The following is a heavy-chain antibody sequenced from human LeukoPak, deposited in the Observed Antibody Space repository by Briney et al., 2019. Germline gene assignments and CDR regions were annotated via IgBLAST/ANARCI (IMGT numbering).Heavy chain of an antibody. CDR2: ISASGDNT. CDR3: ASRSSWSLYYYGMDV. J-gene: IGHJ6*02. V-gene: IGHV3-23*01. CDR1: GFTVNSYA. D-gene: IGHD6-13*01. Sequence: PGGSLRLSCDASGFTVNSYAMNWVRQAPGKGLEWVSVISASGDNTYYADSVKGRFTISRDDSKNTVYLQMNSLRAEDTAVYYCASRSSWSLYYYGMDVWGQGTTVTVSS.